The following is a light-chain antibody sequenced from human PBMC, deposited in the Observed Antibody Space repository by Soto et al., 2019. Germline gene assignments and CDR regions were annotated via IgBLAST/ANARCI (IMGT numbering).Light chain of an antibody. CDR2: DAS. CDR3: QQYNNWPPIT. Sequence: RTSQSVSSYLAWYQQKPGQAPRLLIYDASNRATGIPARFSGSGSGTELNLTVLRLRYADLAVLSCQQYNNWPPITDGRGTRLEIK. V-gene: IGKV3D-15*01. CDR1: QSVSSY. J-gene: IGKJ5*01.